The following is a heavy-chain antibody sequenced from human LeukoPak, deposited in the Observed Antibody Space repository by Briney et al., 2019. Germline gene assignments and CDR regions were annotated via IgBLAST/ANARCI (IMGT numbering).Heavy chain of an antibody. J-gene: IGHJ5*02. D-gene: IGHD3-9*01. CDR2: IIPIFGTA. CDR1: GGTFSSYA. Sequence: GASVKVSCKASGGTFSSYAISWVRQAPGQGLEWMGRIIPIFGTANYARKFQGRVTITTDESTSTAYMELSSLRSEDTAVYYCARDIRYFDWLSTNWFDPWGQGTLVTVSS. CDR3: ARDIRYFDWLSTNWFDP. V-gene: IGHV1-69*05.